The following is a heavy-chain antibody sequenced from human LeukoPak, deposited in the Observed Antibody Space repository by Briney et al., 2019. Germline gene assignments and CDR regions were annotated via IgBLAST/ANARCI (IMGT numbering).Heavy chain of an antibody. D-gene: IGHD6-6*01. CDR2: ISSSSSYI. CDR3: ARDRHRSSSLDY. CDR1: GFTFSSYS. V-gene: IGHV3-21*01. J-gene: IGHJ4*02. Sequence: SGGTLRLSCAASGFTFSSYSMNSVRQAPGKGLEWVSSISSSSSYIYYADSVKGRFTISRDNAKNSLYLQMNSLRAEDTAVYYCARDRHRSSSLDYWGQGTLVTVSS.